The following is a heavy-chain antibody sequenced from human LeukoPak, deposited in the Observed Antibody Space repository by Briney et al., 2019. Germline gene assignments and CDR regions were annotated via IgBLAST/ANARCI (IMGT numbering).Heavy chain of an antibody. CDR2: ISGDATTT. CDR1: GFAFSSFA. D-gene: IGHD7-27*01. V-gene: IGHV3-23*01. J-gene: IGHJ4*02. CDR3: ARGPSGWGSLDS. Sequence: PGGSLRLSCAASGFAFSSFAMNWVRQAPGKGLQWVSAISGDATTTYYPDSLTGRFTISRDNAKNTLYLQVKSLRAEDTAVYYCARGPSGWGSLDSWGQGTLVTVSS.